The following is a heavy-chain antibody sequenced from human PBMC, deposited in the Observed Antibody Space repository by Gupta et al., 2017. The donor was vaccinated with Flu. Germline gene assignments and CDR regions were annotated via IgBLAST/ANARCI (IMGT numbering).Heavy chain of an antibody. J-gene: IGHJ5*02. Sequence: QVQLVESGGGVVQPGRSLRLSCAASGFTFSSYGMHWVRQAPGKGLEWVAVISYDGSNKYYADSVKGRFTISRDNSKNTLYLQMNSLRAEDTAVYYCAKVGRHPDYYDSSGYYGTWGQGTLVTVSS. CDR2: ISYDGSNK. CDR3: AKVGRHPDYYDSSGYYGT. CDR1: GFTFSSYG. D-gene: IGHD3-22*01. V-gene: IGHV3-30*18.